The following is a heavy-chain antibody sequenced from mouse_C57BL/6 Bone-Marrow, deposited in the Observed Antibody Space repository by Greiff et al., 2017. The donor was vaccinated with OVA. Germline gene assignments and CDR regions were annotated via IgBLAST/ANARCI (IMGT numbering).Heavy chain of an antibody. CDR2: ISSGGSYT. D-gene: IGHD1-1*01. J-gene: IGHJ4*01. CDR3: ARLYYYGRYAMDY. CDR1: GFTFSSYG. Sequence: EVMLVESGGDLVKPGGSLKLSCAASGFTFSSYGMSWVRQTPDKRLEWVATISSGGSYTYYPDSVKGRFTISRDNAKNTLYLQMSSLKSEDTAMYYCARLYYYGRYAMDYWGQGTSVTVSS. V-gene: IGHV5-6*01.